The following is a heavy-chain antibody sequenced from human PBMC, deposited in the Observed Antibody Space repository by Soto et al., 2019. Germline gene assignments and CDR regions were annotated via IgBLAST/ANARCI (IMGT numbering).Heavy chain of an antibody. Sequence: QMQLVESGGGVVQPGTSLRLSCAASGFTFSNYAMHWVRQAPGKGLEWVTIIWYDGSDKNYGDSVKGRFTISRDNSKNTLYLQMNSLRVEDTAVYYCARDSGGDYHNYYMDVWGKGTTVTGSS. V-gene: IGHV3-33*01. J-gene: IGHJ6*03. CDR3: ARDSGGDYHNYYMDV. CDR1: GFTFSNYA. D-gene: IGHD4-17*01. CDR2: IWYDGSDK.